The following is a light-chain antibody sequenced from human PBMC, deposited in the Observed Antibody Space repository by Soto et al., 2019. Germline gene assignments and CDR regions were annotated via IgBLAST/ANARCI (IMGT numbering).Light chain of an antibody. V-gene: IGKV1-5*03. CDR1: QSISVW. CDR2: KAS. Sequence: DIQMTQSPSTLSASVGDRVTITCRASQSISVWLAWYQQKAGKAPNHLIYKASRLESGVPSRFSGSGSGTEFTLTISGLQPGDSATYYCQQYNSYSPTFGQGTKVEIK. CDR3: QQYNSYSPT. J-gene: IGKJ1*01.